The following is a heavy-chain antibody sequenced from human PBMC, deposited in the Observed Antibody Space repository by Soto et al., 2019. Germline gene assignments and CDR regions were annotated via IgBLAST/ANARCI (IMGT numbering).Heavy chain of an antibody. CDR1: GYIFTNYY. V-gene: IGHV1-46*01. J-gene: IGHJ4*01. CDR2: INPSGGST. D-gene: IGHD7-27*01. Sequence: QVQLVQSGAEVKNPGASVKLSCKASGYIFTNYYIHWVRQAPGQGLEWMAIINPSGGSTNYAQKFQGRVTLARDTFTNTVYMELSSLRSEDTAIYYCARDLTSGDYWGHGTLVTVSS. CDR3: ARDLTSGDY.